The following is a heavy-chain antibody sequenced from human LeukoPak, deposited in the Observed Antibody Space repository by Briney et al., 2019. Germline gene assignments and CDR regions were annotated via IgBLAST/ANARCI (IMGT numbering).Heavy chain of an antibody. CDR1: GFSSSSYY. CDR2: INYSGST. Sequence: KPSETLSFTGTGYGFSSSSYYWSWIRQPPGQGLEWIGYINYSGSTNYKPSLKSRVTISTETSKTQFSLKLSSVTAADTAVYYCARHGGATMIERVLHALDIWGQGTIVTVSS. V-gene: IGHV4-59*08. CDR3: ARHGGATMIERVLHALDI. D-gene: IGHD3-22*01. J-gene: IGHJ3*02.